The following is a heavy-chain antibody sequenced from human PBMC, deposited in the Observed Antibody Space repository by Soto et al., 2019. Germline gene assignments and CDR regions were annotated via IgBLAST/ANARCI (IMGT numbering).Heavy chain of an antibody. Sequence: QVQLVQSGAEVKKPGASVKVSCKASGYTFTGYYMHWVRQAPGQRLEWMGWINPNSGGTNYAQKFQGWVTMTRDTSISTAYMELSRLRSDDTAVYYCARERRSSSWTGYYYYGMDVWGQGTTVTVSS. CDR2: INPNSGGT. J-gene: IGHJ6*02. CDR3: ARERRSSSWTGYYYYGMDV. D-gene: IGHD6-13*01. CDR1: GYTFTGYY. V-gene: IGHV1-2*04.